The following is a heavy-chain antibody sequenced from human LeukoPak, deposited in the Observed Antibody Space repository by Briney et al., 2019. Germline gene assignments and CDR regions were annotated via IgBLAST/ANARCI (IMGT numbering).Heavy chain of an antibody. V-gene: IGHV4-34*01. D-gene: IGHD6-13*01. J-gene: IGHJ5*02. CDR1: GGSFSGYY. Sequence: SETLSLTCAVYGGSFSGYYWSWIRQPPGKGLGWIGEINHSGSTNYNPSLKSRVTISVDTSKNQFSLKLSSVTAADTAVYYCARGRRIYSSSWYNWFDPWGQGTLVTVSS. CDR2: INHSGST. CDR3: ARGRRIYSSSWYNWFDP.